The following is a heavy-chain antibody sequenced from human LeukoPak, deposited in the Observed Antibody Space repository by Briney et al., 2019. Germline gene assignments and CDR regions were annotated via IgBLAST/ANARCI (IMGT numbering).Heavy chain of an antibody. Sequence: PSETLSLTCTVSGGSISSSSYYWGWLRQPPGKGLEWIGSIYYSGSTYYNPSLKSRVTISVDTSKNQFSLKLSSVTAADTAVYYCARRIQLWSYYFDYWGQGTLVTVSS. J-gene: IGHJ4*02. CDR2: IYYSGST. CDR3: ARRIQLWSYYFDY. CDR1: GGSISSSSYY. D-gene: IGHD5-18*01. V-gene: IGHV4-39*01.